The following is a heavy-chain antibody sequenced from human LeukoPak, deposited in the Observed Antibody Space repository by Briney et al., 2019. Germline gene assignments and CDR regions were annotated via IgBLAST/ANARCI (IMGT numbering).Heavy chain of an antibody. V-gene: IGHV3-30*18. J-gene: IGHJ4*02. Sequence: GRSLRLSCAASGFTFNNHAMHWVRQAPGKALEWVALMSDERSNKYYVDSAKGRFTISRDNSKNTLYLQMNSLRAEDTAVYYCAKRGDCSSISCSTYGIDYWGQGTLVTVSS. D-gene: IGHD2-2*02. CDR1: GFTFNNHA. CDR3: AKRGDCSSISCSTYGIDY. CDR2: MSDERSNK.